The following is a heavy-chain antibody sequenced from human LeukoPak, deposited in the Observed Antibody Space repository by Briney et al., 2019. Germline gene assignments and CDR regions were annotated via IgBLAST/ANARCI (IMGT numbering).Heavy chain of an antibody. D-gene: IGHD1-26*01. CDR1: GYTFTSYG. J-gene: IGHJ4*02. V-gene: IGHV1-8*02. CDR2: MNPNSGNT. CDR3: ARGPIVGATPYYFDY. Sequence: ASVKVSCKASGYTFTSYGISWVRQATGQGLEWMGWMNPNSGNTGYAQKFQGRVTMTRNTSISTAYMELSSLRSEDTAVYYCARGPIVGATPYYFDYWGQGTLVTVSS.